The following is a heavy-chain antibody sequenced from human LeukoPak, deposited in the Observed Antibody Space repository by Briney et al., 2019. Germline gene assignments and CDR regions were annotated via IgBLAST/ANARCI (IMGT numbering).Heavy chain of an antibody. CDR1: GGSFSGYY. Sequence: SETLSLTCAVYGGSFSGYYWSWIRQPPGKGLEWIGEINHSGSTNYNPSLKSRVTISVDTSKNQFSLKLSSVTAADTAVYYCARQWFDAFDIWGQGTMVTVSS. CDR2: INHSGST. D-gene: IGHD3-10*01. J-gene: IGHJ3*02. CDR3: ARQWFDAFDI. V-gene: IGHV4-34*01.